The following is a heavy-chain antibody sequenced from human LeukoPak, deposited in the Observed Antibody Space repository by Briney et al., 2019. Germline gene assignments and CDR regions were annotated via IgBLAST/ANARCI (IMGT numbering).Heavy chain of an antibody. D-gene: IGHD3-22*01. V-gene: IGHV3-21*01. J-gene: IGHJ4*02. CDR3: ARAPYYYDSSGWFDY. CDR1: GFTFSSYS. Sequence: GGSLRLSCAASGFTFSSYSMNWVRQAPGKGLEWVSSISSSSNCIYYADSVKGRFTISRDNAKNSLYLQMNGLRAEDTAVYYCARAPYYYDSSGWFDYWGQGTLVTVSS. CDR2: ISSSSNCI.